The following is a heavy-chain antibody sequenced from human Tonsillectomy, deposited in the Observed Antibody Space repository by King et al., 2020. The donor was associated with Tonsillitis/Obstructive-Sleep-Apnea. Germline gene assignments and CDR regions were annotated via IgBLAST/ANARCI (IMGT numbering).Heavy chain of an antibody. Sequence: VQLPQWGAGLLKPSETLSLTCAVYGGSFSGYYWSWLRQPPGKGLEWIGEINHSGSTNYNPSLKSRVTISVDTSKNQFSLKLSSVTAADTAVYYCARDSYGDYASDAFDIWGQGTMVTVSS. D-gene: IGHD4-17*01. J-gene: IGHJ3*02. CDR2: INHSGST. V-gene: IGHV4-34*01. CDR3: ARDSYGDYASDAFDI. CDR1: GGSFSGYY.